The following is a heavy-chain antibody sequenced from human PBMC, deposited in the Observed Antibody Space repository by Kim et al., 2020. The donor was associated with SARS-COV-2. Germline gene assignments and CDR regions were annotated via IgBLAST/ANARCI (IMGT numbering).Heavy chain of an antibody. Sequence: GGSLRLSCAASGFTFSGYAMSWVRQAPGKGLEWVPAISGSGGSTYYADSVKGRFTISRDNSKNTLYLQMNSLRAEDTAVYYCAKQAYYDILTGYYGAFDYWGQGTLVTVSS. V-gene: IGHV3-23*01. CDR1: GFTFSGYA. D-gene: IGHD3-9*01. J-gene: IGHJ4*02. CDR3: AKQAYYDILTGYYGAFDY. CDR2: ISGSGGST.